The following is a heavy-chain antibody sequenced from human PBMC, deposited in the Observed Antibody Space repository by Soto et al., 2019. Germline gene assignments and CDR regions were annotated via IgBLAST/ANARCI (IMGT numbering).Heavy chain of an antibody. Sequence: QVQLQESGPGLVKPSETLSLTCAVSSGSLSSGNWWSWVRQPPGRGLEWIGEIYYTGAPTSNPSLRIGANFLSWDTNYNPSLKSRVTITVDKSKNQFSLELKSATAADTAVYYCARVFSSGSGWMYYFDFWGQGTLVSISS. CDR1: SGSLSSGNW. CDR2: IYYTGAP. V-gene: IGHV4-4*02. J-gene: IGHJ4*02. D-gene: IGHD6-25*01. CDR3: ARVFSSGSGWMYYFDF.